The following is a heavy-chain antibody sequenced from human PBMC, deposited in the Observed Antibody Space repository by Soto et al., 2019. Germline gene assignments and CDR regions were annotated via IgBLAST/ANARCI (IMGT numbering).Heavy chain of an antibody. CDR3: AIHDIVLVPHYYYYGMDV. CDR1: GGTFSSYA. V-gene: IGHV1-69*13. CDR2: IIPIFGTA. J-gene: IGHJ6*02. Sequence: SVKVSCKASGGTFSSYAISWVRQAPGQGLEWMGGIIPIFGTANYAQKFQGRVTITADESTSTAYMELSSLRSEDTAVYYCAIHDIVLVPHYYYYGMDVWGQGTTVTVSS. D-gene: IGHD2-2*01.